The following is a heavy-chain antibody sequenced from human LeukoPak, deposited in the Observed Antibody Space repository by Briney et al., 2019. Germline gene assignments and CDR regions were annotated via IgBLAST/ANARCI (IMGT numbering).Heavy chain of an antibody. V-gene: IGHV4-4*02. CDR1: GGSISSSNW. D-gene: IGHD6-19*01. J-gene: IGHJ4*02. Sequence: SETLSLTCAVSGGSISSSNWWSWVRQPPGKGLEWIGEMYHSGSTNCNPSLKSRVTMSVDRSKNQFSLKLSSVTAADTAVYYCARDGVNSDWPPHFWGQGTLVTVSS. CDR2: MYHSGST. CDR3: ARDGVNSDWPPHF.